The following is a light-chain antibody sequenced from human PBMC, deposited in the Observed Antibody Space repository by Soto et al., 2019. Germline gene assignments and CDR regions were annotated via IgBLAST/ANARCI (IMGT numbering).Light chain of an antibody. J-gene: IGKJ2*01. Sequence: ELVLTQSPGTLSLSPGQRVTLSCRASQTITNNYLAWYQQKAGQPPRLLIFGASNRAAGIPDRFSGSGSGTDFSLTIGKLEPEDFAVYYCEQYGSLPYTFGQGTKL. CDR1: QTITNNY. V-gene: IGKV3-20*01. CDR3: EQYGSLPYT. CDR2: GAS.